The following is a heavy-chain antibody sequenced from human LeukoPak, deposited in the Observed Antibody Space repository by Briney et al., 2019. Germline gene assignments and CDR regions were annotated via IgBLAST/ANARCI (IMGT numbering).Heavy chain of an antibody. V-gene: IGHV3-30*02. D-gene: IGHD3-22*01. CDR3: AKDPRRITMIVVVPDAFDI. CDR2: IRFDGSNK. CDR1: GFTFSSYG. Sequence: GGSLRLSCAASGFTFSSYGMHWVRQAPGKGLEWVAFIRFDGSNKYYADSVKGRFTISRDNSKSTLYLQMNSLRAEDTAVYYCAKDPRRITMIVVVPDAFDIWGQGTMVTVSS. J-gene: IGHJ3*02.